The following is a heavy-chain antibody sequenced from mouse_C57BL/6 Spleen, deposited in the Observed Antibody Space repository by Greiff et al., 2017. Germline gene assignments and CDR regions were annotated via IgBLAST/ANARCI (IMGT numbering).Heavy chain of an antibody. CDR1: GYTFTSYW. CDR3: ASRVYGNYTVYFDY. Sequence: QVQLQQPGAELVKPGASVKMSCKASGYTFTSYWITWVKQRPGQGLEWIGDIYPGSGSTNYNEKFKSKATLTVDTSSSPAYMQLSSLTSEDSAVYYCASRVYGNYTVYFDYWGQGTTLTVSS. J-gene: IGHJ2*01. D-gene: IGHD2-1*01. V-gene: IGHV1-55*01. CDR2: IYPGSGST.